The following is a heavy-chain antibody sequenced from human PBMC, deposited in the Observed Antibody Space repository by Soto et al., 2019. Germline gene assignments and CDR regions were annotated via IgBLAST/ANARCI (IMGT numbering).Heavy chain of an antibody. CDR2: ISYDGSNK. Sequence: QVQLVESGGGVVQPGRSLRLSCAASGFTFSSYAMHWVRQAPGKGLEWVAVISYDGSNKYYADSVKGRFTISRDNSKNTLYLQMNSLRAEDTAVYYCARVGGIAARRNWYFDLWGRGTLVTDSS. D-gene: IGHD6-6*01. CDR1: GFTFSSYA. J-gene: IGHJ2*01. V-gene: IGHV3-30-3*01. CDR3: ARVGGIAARRNWYFDL.